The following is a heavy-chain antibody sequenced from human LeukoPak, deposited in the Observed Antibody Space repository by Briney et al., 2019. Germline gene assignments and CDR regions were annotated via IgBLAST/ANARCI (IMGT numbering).Heavy chain of an antibody. V-gene: IGHV3-23*01. CDR3: AKVGKYYYDTSGYSQEWEYFYYYMDV. D-gene: IGHD3-22*01. CDR2: ITGSGGRT. Sequence: PGGSLRLSRAASGFTVSSNYMSWVRRAPGKGLEWVSAITGSGGRTYYAESVKGRFTISRDNSKNTLYLQMNSLRAEDTAVYYCAKVGKYYYDTSGYSQEWEYFYYYMDVWGKGTTVTVSS. J-gene: IGHJ6*03. CDR1: GFTVSSNY.